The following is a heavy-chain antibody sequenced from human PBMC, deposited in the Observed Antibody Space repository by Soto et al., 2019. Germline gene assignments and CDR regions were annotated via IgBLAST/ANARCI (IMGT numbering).Heavy chain of an antibody. Sequence: QVQLQESGPGLVKPSQTLSLTCTVSGASVSSGGVFWTWIRQHPGKGLEWIGFILFTGSTFYNTSLKSRPSIALDTSKNLFSLTLSSVTAADTAIYYCARGTAGAAPAGLDYWGQGTLVTVSS. D-gene: IGHD6-13*01. CDR1: GASVSSGGVF. CDR3: ARGTAGAAPAGLDY. V-gene: IGHV4-31*03. CDR2: ILFTGST. J-gene: IGHJ4*02.